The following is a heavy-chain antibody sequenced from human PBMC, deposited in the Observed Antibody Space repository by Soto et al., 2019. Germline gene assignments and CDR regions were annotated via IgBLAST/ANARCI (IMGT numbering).Heavy chain of an antibody. CDR2: ISGSGGTI. CDR1: GFTLSSYS. J-gene: IGHJ4*02. Sequence: EVQLVESRGGMVQPGGSLRVSCAASGFTLSSYSMHWVRQAPGKGLEWVSYISGSGGTIYYADSVKGRFTISRDNAKNSLSVQMNSLRDEDTAVYFCARETGLRSSGWSYYFDFWGQGTRVTVSS. CDR3: ARETGLRSSGWSYYFDF. D-gene: IGHD6-19*01. V-gene: IGHV3-48*02.